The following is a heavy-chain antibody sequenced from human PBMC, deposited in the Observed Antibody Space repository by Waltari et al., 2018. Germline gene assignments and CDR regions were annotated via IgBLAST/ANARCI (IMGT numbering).Heavy chain of an antibody. CDR3: ARDFYILYSSSWYGWWFDP. CDR2: INPNSGGT. J-gene: IGHJ5*02. Sequence: QVQLVQSGAEVKKPGASVKVSCKASGYTFTGYYLPWLRQAPGQGLEWMGRINPNSGGTNYAQKFQGRVTMTRDTSISTAYMELSRLRSDDTAVYYCARDFYILYSSSWYGWWFDPWGQGTLVTVSS. D-gene: IGHD6-13*01. CDR1: GYTFTGYY. V-gene: IGHV1-2*06.